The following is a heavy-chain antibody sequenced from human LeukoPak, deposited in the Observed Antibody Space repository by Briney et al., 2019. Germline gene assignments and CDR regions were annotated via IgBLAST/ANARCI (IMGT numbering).Heavy chain of an antibody. CDR3: ARVGVRYFDWLPDYYGVDV. J-gene: IGHJ6*02. CDR1: GYTFTSYG. V-gene: IGHV1-18*01. CDR2: ISAYNGNT. D-gene: IGHD3-9*01. Sequence: ASVKVSCKASGYTFTSYGISWVRQAPGQGLEWMGWISAYNGNTNYAQRLQGRVTMTTDTSTSTAYMGLRSLRSDDTAVYYCARVGVRYFDWLPDYYGVDVWGQGTTVTVSS.